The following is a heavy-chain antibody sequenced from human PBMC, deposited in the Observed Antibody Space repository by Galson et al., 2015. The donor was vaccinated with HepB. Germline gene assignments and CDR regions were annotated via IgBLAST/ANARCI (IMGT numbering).Heavy chain of an antibody. Sequence: SVKVSCKASGGTFRFYAINWVRQAPGQGLEWLGGIIPIFNIANYAQKFQGRVTITEDESTSTAYMELSSLTSEDTALYYCAASQYYYDTTGNRGYFYYYMDFWGKGTAVAVSS. J-gene: IGHJ6*03. D-gene: IGHD3-22*01. V-gene: IGHV1-69*13. CDR2: IIPIFNIA. CDR1: GGTFRFYA. CDR3: AASQYYYDTTGNRGYFYYYMDF.